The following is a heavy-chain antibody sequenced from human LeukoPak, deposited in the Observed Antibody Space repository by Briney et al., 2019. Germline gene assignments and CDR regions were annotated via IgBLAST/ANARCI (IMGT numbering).Heavy chain of an antibody. Sequence: GGSLRLSCAASGFTFSSYWMHWVRQAPGKGLVWVSRINTDGISTSYADSVKGRFTISRDDAKNSLYLQMNSLRVEDTAVYYCARENFMATSGTTFDIWGQGTMVSVSS. J-gene: IGHJ3*02. CDR2: INTDGIST. V-gene: IGHV3-74*01. CDR1: GFTFSSYW. CDR3: ARENFMATSGTTFDI. D-gene: IGHD1-1*01.